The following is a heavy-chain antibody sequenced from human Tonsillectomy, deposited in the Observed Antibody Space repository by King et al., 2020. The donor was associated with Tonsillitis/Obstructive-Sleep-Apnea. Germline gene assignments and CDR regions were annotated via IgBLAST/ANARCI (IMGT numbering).Heavy chain of an antibody. CDR2: ITWNSDSV. CDR1: GFTFDDYA. D-gene: IGHD4-11*01. Sequence: VQLVESGGGLVQPGRSLRLSCAASGFTFDDYAMHWVRQAPGKGLEWVSGITWNSDSVGYADSVMGRLTISRDNAKNSLYLQMNSLRVEDTAFYYCTKGLSEGRQYGGTYYFDSWAPGTLVTVSS. J-gene: IGHJ4*02. CDR3: TKGLSEGRQYGGTYYFDS. V-gene: IGHV3-9*01.